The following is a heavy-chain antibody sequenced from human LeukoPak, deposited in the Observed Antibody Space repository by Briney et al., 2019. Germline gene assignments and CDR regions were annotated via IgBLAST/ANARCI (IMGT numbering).Heavy chain of an antibody. CDR2: ISSSSSYI. D-gene: IGHD2-15*01. J-gene: IGHJ4*02. CDR1: GFTLSSYS. Sequence: PGGSLRLSCAASGFTLSSYSMNWVRQAPGKGLEWVSSISSSSSYIYYADSVKGRFTISRDNAKKSLYLQMNSLRAEDTAVYYCARAATGYCSGGSCYSFDYWGQGTLVTVSS. CDR3: ARAATGYCSGGSCYSFDY. V-gene: IGHV3-21*01.